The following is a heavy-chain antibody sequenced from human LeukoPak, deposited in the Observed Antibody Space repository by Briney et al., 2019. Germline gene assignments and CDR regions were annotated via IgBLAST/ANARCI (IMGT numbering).Heavy chain of an antibody. CDR2: ISAYNGNT. CDR3: AREAYGDYVEDY. V-gene: IGHV1-18*01. CDR1: GYTFTSYG. J-gene: IGHJ4*02. Sequence: ASVKVSCKASGYTFTSYGISWVRQAPGQGLEWMGWISAYNGNTNYAQKLQGRVTMTTDTSTSTAYRELRSLGSDDTAVYYCAREAYGDYVEDYWGQGTLVTVSS. D-gene: IGHD4-17*01.